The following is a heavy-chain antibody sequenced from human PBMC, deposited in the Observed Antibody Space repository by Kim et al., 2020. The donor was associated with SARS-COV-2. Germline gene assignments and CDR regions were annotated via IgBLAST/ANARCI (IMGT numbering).Heavy chain of an antibody. V-gene: IGHV4-39*02. Sequence: SETLSLTCTVSGGSISSSSYYWGWIRQPPGKGLEWIGSIYYSGSTYYNPSLRSRVTISVDTSKNHFSLKVSSVTAADTAVYYCARPAQGYFDWKDWGQGTLVTVSS. CDR1: GGSISSSSYY. CDR2: IYYSGST. J-gene: IGHJ4*02. D-gene: IGHD3-9*01. CDR3: ARPAQGYFDWKD.